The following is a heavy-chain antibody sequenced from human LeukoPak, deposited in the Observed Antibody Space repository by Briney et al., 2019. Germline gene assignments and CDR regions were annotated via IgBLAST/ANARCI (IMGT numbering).Heavy chain of an antibody. CDR3: ARGAHSSGWYLNFDY. CDR1: GFTLSSYW. D-gene: IGHD6-19*01. J-gene: IGHJ4*02. V-gene: IGHV3-7*03. CDR2: IKQDGSEK. Sequence: GGSLRLSCAASGFTLSSYWMSWVRQAPGKGLEWVSNIKQDGSEKYYVDSVKGRFTISRDNAKNSLYLQMNSLRVEDTAVYYCARGAHSSGWYLNFDYWGQGTLVTVSS.